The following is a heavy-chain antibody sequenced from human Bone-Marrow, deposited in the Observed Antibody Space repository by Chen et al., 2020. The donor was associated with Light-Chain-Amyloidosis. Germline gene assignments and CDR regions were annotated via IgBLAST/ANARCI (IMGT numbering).Heavy chain of an antibody. J-gene: IGHJ6*02. V-gene: IGHV3-23*04. CDR2: ISGSGGST. CDR1: GFTFSSHA. D-gene: IGHD2-21*01. CDR3: AKRPPYPSIYGMDV. Sequence: EVQLVESGGGLVKPGGSLRLSCAASGFTFSSHAMSWVRQAPGKGLGWVSGISGSGGSTYYADSVKGRFTISRDNSKNTLYLQMNSLRAEDTAVYYCAKRPPYPSIYGMDVWGQGTTVTVSS.